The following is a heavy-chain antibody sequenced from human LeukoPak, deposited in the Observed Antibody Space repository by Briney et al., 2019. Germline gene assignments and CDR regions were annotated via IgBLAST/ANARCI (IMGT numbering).Heavy chain of an antibody. CDR2: INPGTGST. V-gene: IGHV1-46*01. Sequence: ASAKVSFKASGYSFTSYYIHWVRQAPGQGLEWMGIINPGTGSTTYAQKFQGRVTMTRDTSTSTVYMELNSLTSEDTAVYYCARDHSVDFWSGYYPGGWFDPWGQGTLVTVSS. CDR3: ARDHSVDFWSGYYPGGWFDP. CDR1: GYSFTSYY. J-gene: IGHJ5*02. D-gene: IGHD3-3*01.